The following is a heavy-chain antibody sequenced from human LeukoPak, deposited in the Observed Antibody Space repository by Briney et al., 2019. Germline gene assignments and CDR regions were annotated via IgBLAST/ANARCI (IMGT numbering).Heavy chain of an antibody. Sequence: SVKVSCKASGGTLSSYAISWVRQAPGQGLEWMGGIIPIFGTANYAQKFQGRVTITTDESTSTAYMELSSLRSEDTAVYYCARGPYDSSGYYYSFDHWGQGTLVTVSS. CDR2: IIPIFGTA. CDR1: GGTLSSYA. D-gene: IGHD3-22*01. CDR3: ARGPYDSSGYYYSFDH. J-gene: IGHJ4*02. V-gene: IGHV1-69*05.